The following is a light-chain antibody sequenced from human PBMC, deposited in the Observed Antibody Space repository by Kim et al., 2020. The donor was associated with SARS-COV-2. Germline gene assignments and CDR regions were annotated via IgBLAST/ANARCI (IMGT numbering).Light chain of an antibody. J-gene: IGKJ4*01. CDR2: GAS. V-gene: IGKV3-15*01. CDR3: QQYNNWPPRVA. CDR1: QSVSSN. Sequence: SPGERATRSCRASQSVSSNLAWYQQKPGQAPRLLIYGASTRATGIPARFSGSGSGTEFTLTISSLQSEDFAVYYCQQYNNWPPRVAFGGGTKREI.